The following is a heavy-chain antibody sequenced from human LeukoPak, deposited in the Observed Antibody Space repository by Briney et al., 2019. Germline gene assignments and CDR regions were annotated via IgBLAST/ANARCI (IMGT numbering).Heavy chain of an antibody. CDR3: ASPPADGYNYFDY. J-gene: IGHJ4*02. CDR1: GFTVSSNY. V-gene: IGHV3-53*01. CDR2: IYSGGST. D-gene: IGHD5-24*01. Sequence: GGSLRLSCAASGFTVSSNYMSWVRQAPGKGLEWVSVIYSGGSTYYADSVKGRFTISRDNSKNTLYLQMNSLRAEDTAVYYCASPPADGYNYFDYWGQGTLVTVSS.